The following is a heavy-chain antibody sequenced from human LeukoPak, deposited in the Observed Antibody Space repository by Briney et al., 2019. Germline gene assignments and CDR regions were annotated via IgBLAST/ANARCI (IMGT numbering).Heavy chain of an antibody. V-gene: IGHV3-30*02. CDR2: IRYDGSNK. Sequence: GGTLRLSCGASRFTFSSYGMHWVRQAPGKGLEWVAFIRYDGSNKYYADSVKGRFTISRDNSKNTLYLQMNSLRAEDTAVYYCALLRPILAMVRGVIIWFDPWGQGTLVTVSS. J-gene: IGHJ5*02. D-gene: IGHD3-10*01. CDR3: ALLRPILAMVRGVIIWFDP. CDR1: RFTFSSYG.